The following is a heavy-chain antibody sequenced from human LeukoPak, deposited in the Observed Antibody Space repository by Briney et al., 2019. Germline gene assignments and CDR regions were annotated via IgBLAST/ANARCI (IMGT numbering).Heavy chain of an antibody. J-gene: IGHJ5*02. Sequence: TPSETLSLTCAVSGGSISSGGYSWSWIRQPPGKGLEWIGYIYHSGSTYYNPSLKSRVTISVDRSKNQFSLKLSSVTAADTAVYYCARGGAPVRGVPTAFDPWGQGTLVTVSS. V-gene: IGHV4-30-2*01. CDR1: GGSISSGGYS. CDR3: ARGGAPVRGVPTAFDP. D-gene: IGHD3-10*01. CDR2: IYHSGST.